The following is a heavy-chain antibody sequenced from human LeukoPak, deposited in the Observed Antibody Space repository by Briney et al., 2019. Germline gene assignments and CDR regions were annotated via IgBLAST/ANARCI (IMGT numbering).Heavy chain of an antibody. Sequence: SETLSLTCTVSGGSISGRSYYWGWIRQPPGKGLEWIGSIYYSGSTYYNPSLKSRVTISVDTSKNQFFLKLSPMTAADTAVYYCAREGMGSSWSGSDYWGQGTLVTVSS. CDR1: GGSISGRSYY. V-gene: IGHV4-39*07. CDR3: AREGMGSSWSGSDY. J-gene: IGHJ4*02. CDR2: IYYSGST. D-gene: IGHD6-13*01.